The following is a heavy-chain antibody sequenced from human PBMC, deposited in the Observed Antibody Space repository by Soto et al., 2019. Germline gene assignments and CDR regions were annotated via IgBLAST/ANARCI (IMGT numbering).Heavy chain of an antibody. D-gene: IGHD3-16*02. Sequence: GGSLRLSCAASGFTCSSYAMSWARQAPGKGLEWVSVIYSGGSTYYADSVKDRFTISRDNSKNTVYLQMNSLRAEDTAVYYCARARTRNERNGKGLWGNYREIIVFDFWGQGTMVTVSS. V-gene: IGHV3-66*01. CDR1: GFTCSSYA. J-gene: IGHJ4*02. CDR3: ARARTRNERNGKGLWGNYREIIVFDF. CDR2: IYSGGST.